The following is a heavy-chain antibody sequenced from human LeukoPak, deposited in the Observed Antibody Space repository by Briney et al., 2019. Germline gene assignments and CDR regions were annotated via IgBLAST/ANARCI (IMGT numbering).Heavy chain of an antibody. J-gene: IGHJ4*02. CDR1: GYSISSGYY. D-gene: IGHD6-13*01. V-gene: IGHV4-38-2*02. CDR2: IYYSGST. CDR3: ARGLIAAAGTFDY. Sequence: SETLSLTCTVSGYSISSGYYWGWIRQPPGKGLEWIGYIYYSGSTYYNPSLKSRVTISVDTSKNQFSLKLSSVTAADTAVYYCARGLIAAAGTFDYWGQGTLVTVSS.